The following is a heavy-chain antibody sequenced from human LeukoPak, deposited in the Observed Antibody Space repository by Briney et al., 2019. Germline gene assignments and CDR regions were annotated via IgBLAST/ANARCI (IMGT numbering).Heavy chain of an antibody. CDR2: IKQDGSEK. Sequence: GGSLRLSCAASGFTFSSYWMSWVRQDPGKGQEWVANIKQDGSEKYYVDSVKGRFTISRDNSKNTLYLQMNSLRAEDTAVYYCAGGIVVVTDAFDIWGQGTMVTVSS. V-gene: IGHV3-7*04. CDR1: GFTFSSYW. J-gene: IGHJ3*02. CDR3: AGGIVVVTDAFDI. D-gene: IGHD2-21*02.